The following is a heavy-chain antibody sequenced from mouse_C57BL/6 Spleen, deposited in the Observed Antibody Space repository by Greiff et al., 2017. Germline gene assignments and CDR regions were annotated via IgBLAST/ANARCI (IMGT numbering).Heavy chain of an antibody. CDR2: ISYDGSN. V-gene: IGHV3-6*01. CDR3: AREPSFTTVGGYFDV. D-gene: IGHD1-1*01. CDR1: GYSITSGYY. J-gene: IGHJ1*03. Sequence: VQLQQSGPGLVKPSQSLSLTCSVTGYSITSGYYWNWIRQFPGNKLEWMGYISYDGSNNYNPSLKNRISITRDTSKNQFFLKLNSVTTEDTATYYCAREPSFTTVGGYFDVWGTGTTVTVSS.